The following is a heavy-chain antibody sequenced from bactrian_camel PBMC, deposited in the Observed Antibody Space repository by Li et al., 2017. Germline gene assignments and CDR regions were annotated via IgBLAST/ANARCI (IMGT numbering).Heavy chain of an antibody. V-gene: IGHV3S54*01. CDR2: VATGDGSV. J-gene: IGHJ6*01. CDR1: GDTYSKPC. D-gene: IGHD2*01. CDR3: AVHRLHCGHGHTSIPATDFGY. Sequence: HVQLVESGGGSVQAGGSLRLSCAASGDTYSKPCLGWFRQSPGKEREGVAAVATGDGSVRYGNSVKGRFTISSNGRNRVYLAMNDLSADGSAMYYCAVHRLHCGHGHTSIPATDFGYWGQGTQVTVS.